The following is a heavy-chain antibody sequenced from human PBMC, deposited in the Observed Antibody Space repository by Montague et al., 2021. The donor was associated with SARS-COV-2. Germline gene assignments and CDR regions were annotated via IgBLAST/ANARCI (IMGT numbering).Heavy chain of an antibody. D-gene: IGHD4-17*01. J-gene: IGHJ4*02. CDR2: IDWDEDQ. Sequence: PALVKPTKTLTLTCTFSGFSLNTSGMCVSWIRQPPGKALEWLALIDWDEDQYYSTSLKTRLTISKDTSKNQVVLTMTNMDPIDTATYYCARSYGDYRDSYFDYWGQGTLVTVSS. V-gene: IGHV2-70*01. CDR3: ARSYGDYRDSYFDY. CDR1: GFSLNTSGMC.